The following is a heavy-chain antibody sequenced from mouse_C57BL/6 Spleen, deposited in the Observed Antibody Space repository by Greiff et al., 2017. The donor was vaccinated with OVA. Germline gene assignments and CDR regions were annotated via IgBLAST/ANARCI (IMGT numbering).Heavy chain of an antibody. D-gene: IGHD1-1*02. CDR2: IYPGDGDT. CDR1: GYAFSSSW. Sequence: QVQLKQSGPELVKPGASVKISCKASGYAFSSSWMNWVKQRPGKGLEWIGRIYPGDGDTNYNGKFKGKATLTADKSSSTAYMQLSSLTSEDSAVYFCARKGGYGGNSYYYAMDYWGQGTSVTVSS. V-gene: IGHV1-82*01. J-gene: IGHJ4*01. CDR3: ARKGGYGGNSYYYAMDY.